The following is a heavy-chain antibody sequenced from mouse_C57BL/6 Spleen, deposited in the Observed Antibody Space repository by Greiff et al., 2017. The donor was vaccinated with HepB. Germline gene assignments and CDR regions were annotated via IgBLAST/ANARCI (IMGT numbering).Heavy chain of an antibody. CDR3: ARGETGTEGAWFAY. CDR1: GYTFTSYW. J-gene: IGHJ3*01. D-gene: IGHD4-1*01. CDR2: IDPSDSYT. V-gene: IGHV1-50*01. Sequence: VQLQQPGAELVKPGASVKLSCKASGYTFTSYWMQWVKQRPGQGLEWIGEIDPSDSYTNYNHKFKGKATLTVDTSSSTAYMQLSSLTSEDSAVYYCARGETGTEGAWFAYWGQGTLVTVSA.